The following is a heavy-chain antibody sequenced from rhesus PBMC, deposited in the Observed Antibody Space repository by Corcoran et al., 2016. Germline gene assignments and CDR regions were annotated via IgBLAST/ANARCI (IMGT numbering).Heavy chain of an antibody. CDR1: GGSISSNY. Sequence: QLQLQESGPGLVKPSETLSLTCAVSGGSISSNYWSWIRQPPGKGLEWIGRISGSGGSTDYTPYLNSRVTISTDTSKNQFSLELSSVTAADTSVYYCARIHSSGWYRFDVGGAGVLVTVSS. CDR2: ISGSGGST. V-gene: IGHV4-173*01. J-gene: IGHJ5-1*01. D-gene: IGHD6-31*01. CDR3: ARIHSSGWYRFDV.